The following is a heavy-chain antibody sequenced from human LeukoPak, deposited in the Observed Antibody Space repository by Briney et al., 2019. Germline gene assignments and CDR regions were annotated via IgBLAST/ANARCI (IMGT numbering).Heavy chain of an antibody. Sequence: PGGSLRLSCAASGFTFSDYYMSWIRQAPGKGLEWVSYISSSGSTIYYADSVKGRFTISRDNAKNSLYLQMNSLRAEDTAVYYCARDYPIPELRFLEWLLKSGGYWGQGTLVTVSS. CDR2: ISSSGSTI. CDR1: GFTFSDYY. V-gene: IGHV3-11*04. D-gene: IGHD3-3*01. J-gene: IGHJ4*02. CDR3: ARDYPIPELRFLEWLLKSGGY.